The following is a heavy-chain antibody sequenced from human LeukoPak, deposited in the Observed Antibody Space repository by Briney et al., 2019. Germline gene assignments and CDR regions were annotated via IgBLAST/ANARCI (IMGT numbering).Heavy chain of an antibody. V-gene: IGHV3-15*01. J-gene: IGHJ4*02. CDR1: GFTFSNAW. Sequence: PGGSLRLSRAASGFTFSNAWMSWVRQAPGKGLEWVGRIKSKTDGGTTDYAAPVKGRFTISRDDSKNTLYLQMNSLKTEDTAVYYCTTGSLGGSYRYYYFDYWGQGTLVTVSS. CDR3: TTGSLGGSYRYYYFDY. D-gene: IGHD3-16*02. CDR2: IKSKTDGGTT.